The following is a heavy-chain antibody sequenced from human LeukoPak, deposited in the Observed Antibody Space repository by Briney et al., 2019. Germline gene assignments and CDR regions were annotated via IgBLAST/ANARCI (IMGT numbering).Heavy chain of an antibody. D-gene: IGHD6-13*01. CDR1: GGSISSYY. J-gene: IGHJ3*02. V-gene: IGHV4-4*07. Sequence: PSETLSLTCTVSGGSISSYYWSWIRQPAGKGLEWIGRINTSGSTNYNPSLKSRVTMSVDTSKNQFSLKLSSVTAADTAVYYCAGRGDSSSWYPDRDAFDIWGQGTMVTVSS. CDR3: AGRGDSSSWYPDRDAFDI. CDR2: INTSGST.